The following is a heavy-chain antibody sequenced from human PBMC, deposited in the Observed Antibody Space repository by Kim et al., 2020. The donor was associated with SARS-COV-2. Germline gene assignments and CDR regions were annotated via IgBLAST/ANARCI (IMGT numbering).Heavy chain of an antibody. V-gene: IGHV1-69*13. Sequence: SVKVSCKASGGTFSSYAISWVRQAPGQGFEWMGGIIPIFGTANYAQKFQGRVTITADESTSTAYMELSSLRSEDTAVYYCARDGVYCSGGSCYFDYWGQGTLVTVSS. CDR3: ARDGVYCSGGSCYFDY. CDR1: GGTFSSYA. CDR2: IIPIFGTA. J-gene: IGHJ4*02. D-gene: IGHD2-15*01.